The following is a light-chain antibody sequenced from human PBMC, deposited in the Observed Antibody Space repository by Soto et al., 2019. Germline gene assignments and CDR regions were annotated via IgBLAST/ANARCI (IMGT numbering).Light chain of an antibody. CDR3: SSYTRSSTLGVV. J-gene: IGLJ3*02. Sequence: QSVLTQPASVSGSPGQSITISCTGTSSDVGDYNYVSWYQQHPGKAPKLMIYDVTNRPSGVSSRFSGSKSGITASLTISGLQAEDEADYYCSSYTRSSTLGVVFSTGTKLTVL. V-gene: IGLV2-14*03. CDR1: SSDVGDYNY. CDR2: DVT.